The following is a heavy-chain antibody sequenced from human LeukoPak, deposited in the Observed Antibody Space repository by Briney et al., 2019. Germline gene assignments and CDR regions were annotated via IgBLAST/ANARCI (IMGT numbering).Heavy chain of an antibody. D-gene: IGHD2-2*01. V-gene: IGHV1-2*02. CDR3: ALVVVPAAPFDY. CDR1: GYTFTGYY. CDR2: INPNSGGT. J-gene: IGHJ4*02. Sequence: ASVKVSCKASGYTFTGYYMRWVRQAPGQGLEWTGWINPNSGGTNYAQKFQGRVTMTRDTSISTAYMELSRLRSDDTAVYYCALVVVPAAPFDYWGQGTLVTVSS.